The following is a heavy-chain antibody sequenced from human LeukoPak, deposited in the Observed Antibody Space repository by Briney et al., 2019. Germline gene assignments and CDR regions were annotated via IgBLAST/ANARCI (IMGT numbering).Heavy chain of an antibody. D-gene: IGHD4-17*01. J-gene: IGHJ4*02. CDR1: GFTFSSYW. CDR2: IKQDGSEK. V-gene: IGHV3-7*01. Sequence: GGPLRLSCAASGFTFSSYWMSWVRQAPGKGLEWVANIKQDGSEKYYVDSVKGRFTISRDNAMNSLYLQMNSLRAEDTAVYYCARDAEGIYGDSDYWGQGTLVTVSS. CDR3: ARDAEGIYGDSDY.